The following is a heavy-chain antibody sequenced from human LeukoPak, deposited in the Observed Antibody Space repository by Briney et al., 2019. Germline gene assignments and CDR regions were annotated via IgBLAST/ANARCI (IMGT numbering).Heavy chain of an antibody. V-gene: IGHV1-8*01. Sequence: ASVKVSCKASGYTFTSYDINWVRQATGQGLEWMGWMNPNSGNTGYAQKFQGRVTMTRNTSISTAYMELSSLRSEDTAVYYCARVESEALYGSGRYYYGMDVWGQGTTVTVSS. J-gene: IGHJ6*02. CDR3: ARVESEALYGSGRYYYGMDV. CDR2: MNPNSGNT. D-gene: IGHD3-10*01. CDR1: GYTFTSYD.